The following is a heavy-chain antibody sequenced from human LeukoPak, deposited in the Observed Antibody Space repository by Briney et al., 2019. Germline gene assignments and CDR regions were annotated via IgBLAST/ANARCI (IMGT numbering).Heavy chain of an antibody. CDR1: GGSISSYY. D-gene: IGHD3-3*01. J-gene: IGHJ4*02. CDR3: AREVIGFWSGYSYYFDY. CDR2: IYTSGST. Sequence: SETLSLTCTVSGGSISSYYWSWIRQPAGKGLEWIGRIYTSGSTNYNPSLKSRVTMSVDTSKNQFSLKLSSVTAADTAVYYCAREVIGFWSGYSYYFDYWGQGTPVTVSS. V-gene: IGHV4-4*07.